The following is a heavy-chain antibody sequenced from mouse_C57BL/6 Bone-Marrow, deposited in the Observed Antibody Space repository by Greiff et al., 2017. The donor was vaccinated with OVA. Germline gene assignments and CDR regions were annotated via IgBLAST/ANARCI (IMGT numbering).Heavy chain of an antibody. CDR3: ARPHYYGSSPDY. J-gene: IGHJ2*01. V-gene: IGHV5-6*01. CDR1: GFTFSSYG. D-gene: IGHD1-1*01. Sequence: EVKLVESGGDLVKPGGSLQLSCAASGFTFSSYGMSWVRQTPDKRLEWVATISRGGSYTYYPDSVKGRFTISRDNAKNTLDLQMSSLKSEDTAMYYCARPHYYGSSPDYWGQGTTLTVSS. CDR2: ISRGGSYT.